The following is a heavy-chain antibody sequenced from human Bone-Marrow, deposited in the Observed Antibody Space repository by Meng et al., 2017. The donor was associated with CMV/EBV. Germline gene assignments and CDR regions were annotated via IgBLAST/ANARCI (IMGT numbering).Heavy chain of an antibody. CDR3: ARGRNRYCSSTSCLRGMDV. Sequence: ESLKISCAVYGGSFSGYYWSWIRQPPGKGLEWIGEINHSGSTNYNPSLKSRVTISVDTSKNQFSLKLSSVTAADTAVYYCARGRNRYCSSTSCLRGMDVWGQGTTVTVSS. CDR2: INHSGST. CDR1: GGSFSGYY. V-gene: IGHV4-34*01. J-gene: IGHJ6*02. D-gene: IGHD2-2*01.